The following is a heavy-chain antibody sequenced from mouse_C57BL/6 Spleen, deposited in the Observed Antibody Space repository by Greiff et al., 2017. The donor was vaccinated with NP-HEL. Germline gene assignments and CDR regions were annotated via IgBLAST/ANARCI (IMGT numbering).Heavy chain of an antibody. J-gene: IGHJ4*01. Sequence: VKLVESGAELVKPGASVKISCKASGYAFSSYWMNWVKQRPGKGLEWIGQIYPGDGDTNYNGKFKGKATLTADKSSSTAYMQLSSLTSEDSAVYFCAPTGTGYYAMDYWGQGTSVTVSS. CDR1: GYAFSSYW. V-gene: IGHV1-80*01. CDR2: IYPGDGDT. D-gene: IGHD4-1*02. CDR3: APTGTGYYAMDY.